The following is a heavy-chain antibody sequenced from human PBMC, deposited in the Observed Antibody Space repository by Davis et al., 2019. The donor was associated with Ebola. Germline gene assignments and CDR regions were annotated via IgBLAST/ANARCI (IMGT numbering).Heavy chain of an antibody. V-gene: IGHV5-51*01. CDR2: IYPGDSDT. D-gene: IGHD1-26*01. CDR1: GCSFTPYW. Sequence: ESPKISCKGSGCSFTPYWIGWVRQMPGKGLEWMGIIYPGDSDTRYSPSFQGQVTISADKSITTAYLQWNSLKASDTAMYYCARQGAPYSAPANWGQGTLVTVSS. J-gene: IGHJ4*02. CDR3: ARQGAPYSAPAN.